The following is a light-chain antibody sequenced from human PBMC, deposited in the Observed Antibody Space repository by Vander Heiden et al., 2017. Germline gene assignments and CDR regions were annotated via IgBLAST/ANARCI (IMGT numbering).Light chain of an antibody. CDR2: GKN. CDR1: SLRSYY. Sequence: SSEPTQDPAVSVALGQTVRITCQGDSLRSYYASWYQQKPGQAPVLVIYGKNNWPSGIPDRFSGSSSGNTASLTITGAQAEDEADYYCNSRDSSGNHYVFGSGTKVTVL. J-gene: IGLJ1*01. V-gene: IGLV3-19*01. CDR3: NSRDSSGNHYV.